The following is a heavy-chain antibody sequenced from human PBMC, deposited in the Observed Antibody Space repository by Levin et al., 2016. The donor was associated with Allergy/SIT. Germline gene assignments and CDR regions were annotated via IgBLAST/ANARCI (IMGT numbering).Heavy chain of an antibody. CDR1: GFTFSSYD. CDR3: ARAMMGYYGMDV. J-gene: IGHJ6*02. CDR2: IGTAGDT. V-gene: IGHV3-13*01. Sequence: GESLKISCAASGFTFSSYDMHWVRQATGKGLEWVSAIGTAGDTYYPGSVKGRFTISRENAKNSLYLQMNSLRAGDTAVYYCARAMMGYYGMDVWGQGTTVTVSS. D-gene: IGHD3-16*01.